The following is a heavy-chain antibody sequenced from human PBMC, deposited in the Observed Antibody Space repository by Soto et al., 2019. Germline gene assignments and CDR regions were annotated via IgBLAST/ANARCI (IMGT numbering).Heavy chain of an antibody. V-gene: IGHV1-69*06. CDR3: ARGSVGGMVVVPGARGHESSPGWYCDR. CDR1: GGTFSSYA. D-gene: IGHD2-2*01. Sequence: QVQLVQSGAEVKKPGSSVKVSCKASGGTFSSYAISWVRQAPGQGLEWMGGIIPIFGTANYAQKFQGRVTITADKYTSTACMELSGVRFEDTAVEYCARGSVGGMVVVPGARGHESSPGWYCDRCGRGTLVTVSS. CDR2: IIPIFGTA. J-gene: IGHJ2*01.